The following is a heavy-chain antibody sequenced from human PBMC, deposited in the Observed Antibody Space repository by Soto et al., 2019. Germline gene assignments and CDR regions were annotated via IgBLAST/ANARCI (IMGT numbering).Heavy chain of an antibody. J-gene: IGHJ6*02. Sequence: GESLKISCKGSGYSFTSYWIGWVRQMPGKGLEWMGIIYPGDSDTRYSPSFQGQVTISADKSISTAYLQWSSLKASDTAMYYCARAITIFGVVPDYSGMDVWGQGTTVTVSS. V-gene: IGHV5-51*01. CDR1: GYSFTSYW. CDR2: IYPGDSDT. D-gene: IGHD3-3*01. CDR3: ARAITIFGVVPDYSGMDV.